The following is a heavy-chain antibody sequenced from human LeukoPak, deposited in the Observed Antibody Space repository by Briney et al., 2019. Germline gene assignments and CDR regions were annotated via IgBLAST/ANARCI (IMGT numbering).Heavy chain of an antibody. CDR1: GYTFTSYD. V-gene: IGHV1-8*01. CDR3: VKEGLDGYTKFYFDS. D-gene: IGHD5-24*01. Sequence: ASVKVSCKASGYTFTSYDINWVRQATGQGLEWMGWMNPNSGNTGYAQKFQGRFTISRDNSKNTLYLQMNSLRAEDTAVYYCVKEGLDGYTKFYFDSWGQGTLVTVSS. J-gene: IGHJ4*02. CDR2: MNPNSGNT.